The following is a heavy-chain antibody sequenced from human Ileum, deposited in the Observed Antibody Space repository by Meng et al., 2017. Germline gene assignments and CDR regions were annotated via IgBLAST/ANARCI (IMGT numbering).Heavy chain of an antibody. CDR2: ISTYRYNYM. Sequence: GESLKISCAASGFPFSDYSMNWVRQAPGKGLEWVSCISTYRYNYMFYADSVKGRFTISRDDGKNSLYMHMNSVTAEDTAAYHGVRDRHGRIDHWGQGTLVTVSS. CDR1: GFPFSDYS. J-gene: IGHJ4*02. CDR3: VRDRHGRIDH. V-gene: IGHV3-21*01.